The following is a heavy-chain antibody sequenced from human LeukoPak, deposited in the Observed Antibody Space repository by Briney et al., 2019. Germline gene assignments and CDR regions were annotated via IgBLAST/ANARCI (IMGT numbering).Heavy chain of an antibody. CDR1: GFTFSSYW. CDR3: ARVIYSGWEGELSD. D-gene: IGHD6-19*01. Sequence: GGSLRLSCAACGFTFSSYWMHWVRQAPGKGLVWVSRINSDGSTTSYADSVMGRFTISRDNAKNTLYLQMNSLRAEDTAVYYCARVIYSGWEGELSDWGQGTLVTVSS. V-gene: IGHV3-74*01. CDR2: INSDGSTT. J-gene: IGHJ4*02.